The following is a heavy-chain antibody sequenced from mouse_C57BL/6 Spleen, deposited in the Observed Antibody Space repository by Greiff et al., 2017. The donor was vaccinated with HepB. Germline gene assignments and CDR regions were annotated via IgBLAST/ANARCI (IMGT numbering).Heavy chain of an antibody. CDR2: ISYSGST. D-gene: IGHD4-1*01. CDR1: GYSITSGYD. V-gene: IGHV3-1*01. Sequence: VQLKESGPGMVKPSQSLSLTCTVTGYSITSGYDWHWIRHFPGNKLEWMGYISYSGSTNYNPSLKSRISITHDTSKNHFFLKLNSVTTEDTATYYCARARTGTFDYWGQGTTLTVSS. CDR3: ARARTGTFDY. J-gene: IGHJ2*01.